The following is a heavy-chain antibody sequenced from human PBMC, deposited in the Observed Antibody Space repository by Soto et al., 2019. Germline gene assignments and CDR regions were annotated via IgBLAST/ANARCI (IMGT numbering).Heavy chain of an antibody. J-gene: IGHJ4*02. V-gene: IGHV4-39*07. CDR2: INHSGST. D-gene: IGHD3-10*01. CDR3: ARERFYEDYYGSGSFDY. Sequence: PSETLSLTCTVSGGSVSSSSYYWSWIRQPPGKGLEWIGEINHSGSTNYKPYLKSRVTISVDTSKNQFSLKLSSVTAADTAVYYCARERFYEDYYGSGSFDYWGQGTLVTVSS. CDR1: GGSVSSSSYY.